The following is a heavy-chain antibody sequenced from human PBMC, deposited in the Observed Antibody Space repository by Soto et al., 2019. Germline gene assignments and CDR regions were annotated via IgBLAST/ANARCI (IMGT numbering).Heavy chain of an antibody. CDR1: GFSFSNYW. V-gene: IGHV3-74*01. J-gene: IGHJ6*02. CDR2: VDSDGTTT. CDR3: ARADCTGAYCYSWPVNYGVDV. D-gene: IGHD2-15*01. Sequence: GGSVRLSCAASGFSFSNYWIQWVRQGPGKGLVWVSRVDSDGTTTNYADSVKGRFTISRDNARNTVYIQMNSLRAEDTAVYYCARADCTGAYCYSWPVNYGVDVWGQGTTVTVSS.